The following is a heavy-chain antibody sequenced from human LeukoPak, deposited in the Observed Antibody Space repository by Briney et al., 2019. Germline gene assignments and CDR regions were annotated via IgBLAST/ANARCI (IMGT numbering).Heavy chain of an antibody. CDR3: ARMGAIAGASANPDH. CDR2: IYTSGST. D-gene: IGHD4/OR15-4a*01. CDR1: GGSISSYY. J-gene: IGHJ4*02. Sequence: SETLSLTCAVYGGSISSYYWSWIRQPAGKGLEWIGRIYTSGSTNYNPSLNSRVTMSVDTSKNQFSLKLSSVTAADTAVYYCARMGAIAGASANPDHWGQGTLVTVSS. V-gene: IGHV4-59*10.